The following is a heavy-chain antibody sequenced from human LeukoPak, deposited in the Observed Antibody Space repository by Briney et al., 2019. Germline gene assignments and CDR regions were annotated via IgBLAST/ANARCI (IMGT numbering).Heavy chain of an antibody. V-gene: IGHV3-33*01. CDR2: IWYDGSNK. D-gene: IGHD1-26*01. CDR1: GFTFSSYG. J-gene: IGHJ4*02. Sequence: GGSLRLSCAASGFTFSSYGMHWVRQAPGKGLEWVAVIWYDGSNKYYADSVKGRFTISRDNSKNTLYLQMNSLRAEDTAVYYCARTGHSGSYPCFDYWGQGTLVTVSS. CDR3: ARTGHSGSYPCFDY.